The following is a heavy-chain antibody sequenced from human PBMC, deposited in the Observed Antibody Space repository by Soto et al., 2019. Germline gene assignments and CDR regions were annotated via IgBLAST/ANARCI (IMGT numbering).Heavy chain of an antibody. CDR1: GGSISRYY. Sequence: TSETLSLTCTVSGGSISRYYWSWIRQPPGKGLEWLGYIYYSGSTNYNPSLKSRVTISVDTSKDQFSLKLTSVTAADTAVYYCARGITIFGGGMDVWGQGTTVTVSS. V-gene: IGHV4-59*01. CDR2: IYYSGST. CDR3: ARGITIFGGGMDV. J-gene: IGHJ6*02. D-gene: IGHD3-3*01.